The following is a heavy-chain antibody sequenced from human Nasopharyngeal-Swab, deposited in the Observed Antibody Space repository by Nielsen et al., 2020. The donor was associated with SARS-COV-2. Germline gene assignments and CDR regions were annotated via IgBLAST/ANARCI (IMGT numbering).Heavy chain of an antibody. CDR3: ARGFPMLPGGCDY. CDR1: GGTFSSYA. V-gene: IGHV1-69*05. D-gene: IGHD2-8*01. Sequence: SVKVSCKASGGTFSSYAISWVRQAPGQGLEWMGGIIPIFGTANYAQKFQGRVTMTTDTSTSTAYMELRSLRSDDTAVYYCARGFPMLPGGCDYWGQGTLVTVSS. CDR2: IIPIFGTA. J-gene: IGHJ4*02.